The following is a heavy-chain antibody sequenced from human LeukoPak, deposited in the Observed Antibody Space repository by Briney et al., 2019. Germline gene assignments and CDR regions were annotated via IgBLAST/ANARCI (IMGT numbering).Heavy chain of an antibody. Sequence: GGSLRLSCAASGFTFSSYGMHWVRQAPGKGLEGVALLRSDGSNKYYADSVKGRFTISRDNSKNTLYLQMSSLRAEDTAVYYCARGPSGYHNTGGQGTLVTVSS. D-gene: IGHD5-12*01. J-gene: IGHJ4*02. V-gene: IGHV3-30*02. CDR1: GFTFSSYG. CDR2: LRSDGSNK. CDR3: ARGPSGYHNT.